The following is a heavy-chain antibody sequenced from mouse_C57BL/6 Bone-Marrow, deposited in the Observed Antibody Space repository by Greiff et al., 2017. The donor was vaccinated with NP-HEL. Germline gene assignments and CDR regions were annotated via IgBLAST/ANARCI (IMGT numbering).Heavy chain of an antibody. Sequence: EVNVVESGGGLVKPGGSLKLSCAASGFTFSSYAMSWVRQTPEKRLEWVATISDGGSYTYYPDNVKGRFTISRDNAKNNLYLQMSHLKSEDTAMYYCARARSTMITSYAMDYWGQGTSVTVSS. CDR1: GFTFSSYA. CDR3: ARARSTMITSYAMDY. D-gene: IGHD2-4*01. V-gene: IGHV5-4*03. J-gene: IGHJ4*01. CDR2: ISDGGSYT.